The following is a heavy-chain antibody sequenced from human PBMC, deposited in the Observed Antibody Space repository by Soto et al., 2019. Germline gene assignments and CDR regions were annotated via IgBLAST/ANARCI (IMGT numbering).Heavy chain of an antibody. CDR3: ARGEYCSGGSCYSIVNWFDP. J-gene: IGHJ5*02. CDR1: GYTFTSYG. V-gene: IGHV1-18*01. D-gene: IGHD2-15*01. CDR2: ISAYNGNT. Sequence: ASVKVSCKASGYTFTSYGISWVRQAPGQGLEWMGWISAYNGNTNYAQKIQGRVTMTTDTSTSTAYMELRSLRSDDTAVYYCARGEYCSGGSCYSIVNWFDPWGQGTLVTVSS.